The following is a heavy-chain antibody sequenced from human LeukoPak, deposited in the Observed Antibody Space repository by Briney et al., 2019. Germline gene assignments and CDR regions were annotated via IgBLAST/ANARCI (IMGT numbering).Heavy chain of an antibody. CDR2: IYYSGST. D-gene: IGHD6-6*01. V-gene: IGHV4-39*01. Sequence: SETLSLTCTVSGGSISSSSYYWGWIRQPPGKGLEWIGSIYYSGSTYYNPSLKSRVTISVDTSKNQFSLKLSSVTAADTAVYYCARGVIAARFQHWGQGTLVTVSS. CDR1: GGSISSSSYY. CDR3: ARGVIAARFQH. J-gene: IGHJ1*01.